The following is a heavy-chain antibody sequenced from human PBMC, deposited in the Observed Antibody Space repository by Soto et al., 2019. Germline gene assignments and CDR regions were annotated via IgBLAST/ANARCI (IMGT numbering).Heavy chain of an antibody. Sequence: EVQLVESGGGLVQPGRSPRLSCVASGFTFDSYAMHWVRQAPGKGLEWVSGISWSSGSVGYGDSVRGRFTISRDNAQNSLYLEMNSLRVEDTAFYYCVKDIHEQWLVSHFEYWGQGALVTVSS. D-gene: IGHD6-19*01. CDR1: GFTFDSYA. V-gene: IGHV3-9*01. CDR3: VKDIHEQWLVSHFEY. J-gene: IGHJ4*02. CDR2: ISWSSGSV.